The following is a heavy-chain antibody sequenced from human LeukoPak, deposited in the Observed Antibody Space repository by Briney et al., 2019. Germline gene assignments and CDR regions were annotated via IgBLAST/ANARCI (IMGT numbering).Heavy chain of an antibody. D-gene: IGHD1-26*01. Sequence: GGSLRLSCAASGFTFRSYDMHWVRQAPGKGLEWVAVISYDGSNKYYADSVKGRFTISRDNSKNTLYLQMNSLRAEDTAVYYCAKDSSGSYEGWFDPWGQGTLVTVSS. J-gene: IGHJ5*02. CDR2: ISYDGSNK. CDR1: GFTFRSYD. V-gene: IGHV3-30*18. CDR3: AKDSSGSYEGWFDP.